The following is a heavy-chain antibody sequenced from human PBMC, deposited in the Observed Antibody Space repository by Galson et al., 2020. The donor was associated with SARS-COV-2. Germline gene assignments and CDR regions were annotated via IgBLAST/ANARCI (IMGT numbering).Heavy chain of an antibody. CDR3: AKFIFGQGSSPCVDY. D-gene: IGHD6-6*01. V-gene: IGHV3-23*01. CDR1: GFTFSNYA. Sequence: GESLKISCAASGFTFSNYAMSWVRQAPGKGLEWVSTIRGSGGSTYYADSVKGRFTISRDNSKNTLYLQMSSLRAEDTAVYYCAKFIFGQGSSPCVDYWGQGSLVTVSS. CDR2: IRGSGGST. J-gene: IGHJ4*02.